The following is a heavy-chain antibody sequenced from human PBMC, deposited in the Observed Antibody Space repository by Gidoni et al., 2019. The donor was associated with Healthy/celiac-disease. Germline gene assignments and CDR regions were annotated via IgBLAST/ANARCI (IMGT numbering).Heavy chain of an antibody. D-gene: IGHD3-10*01. J-gene: IGHJ4*02. CDR3: YPNYYGSGSYYNEFDY. CDR1: GFTFSSYS. CDR2: ISSSSSYI. V-gene: IGHV3-21*01. Sequence: EVQLVESGGGLVKPGGSLRLSCAASGFTFSSYSMNWVRQAPGKGLEWVSSISSSSSYIYYADSVKGRFTISRDNAKNSLYLQMNSLRAEDTAVYYCYPNYYGSGSYYNEFDYWGQGTLVTVSS.